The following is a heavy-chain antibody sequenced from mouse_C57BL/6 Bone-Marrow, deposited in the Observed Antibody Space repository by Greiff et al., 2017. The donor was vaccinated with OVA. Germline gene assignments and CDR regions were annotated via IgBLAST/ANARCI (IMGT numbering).Heavy chain of an antibody. J-gene: IGHJ2*01. Sequence: VKLMESGAELVKPGASVKISCKASGYTFTDYYINWVKQRPGQGLEWIGKIGPGSGSTYYNEKFKGKATLTADKSSSTAYMQLSSLTSEDSAVYFCARRGYSNYVDHDYFDYWGQGTTLTVSS. CDR1: GYTFTDYY. CDR2: IGPGSGST. V-gene: IGHV1-77*01. CDR3: ARRGYSNYVDHDYFDY. D-gene: IGHD2-5*01.